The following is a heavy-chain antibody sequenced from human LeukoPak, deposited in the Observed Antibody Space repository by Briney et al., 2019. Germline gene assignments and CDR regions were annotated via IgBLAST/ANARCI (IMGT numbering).Heavy chain of an antibody. J-gene: IGHJ1*01. CDR1: GFLRSTSGVG. CDR2: IYWDDDK. V-gene: IGHV2-5*05. CDR3: AHSQTYYDFWSGYYTGPGPRQGHFQH. D-gene: IGHD3-3*01. Sequence: SGPTLVNPTQTLTLTCTFSGFLRSTSGVGVGWIRQPPGKALEWLALIYWDDDKRYGPSRKSRLTITKDTSKNQVVLTMTNMDPVDTATYYCAHSQTYYDFWSGYYTGPGPRQGHFQHWGQGTLVTVSS.